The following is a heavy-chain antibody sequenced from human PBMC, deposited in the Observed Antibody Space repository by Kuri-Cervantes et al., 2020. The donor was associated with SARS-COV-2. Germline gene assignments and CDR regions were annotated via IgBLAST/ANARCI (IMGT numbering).Heavy chain of an antibody. D-gene: IGHD4-17*01. V-gene: IGHV4-34*01. CDR1: GGSFSGYY. Sequence: SETLSLTCAVYGGSFSGYYWSWIRQPPGKGLEWIGEINHSGSTNYNPSLKSRVTISVDTSKNQFSLKLSSVTAADTAVYYCARPYGDDLNWYFDLWGRGTLVTVS. CDR3: ARPYGDDLNWYFDL. CDR2: INHSGST. J-gene: IGHJ2*01.